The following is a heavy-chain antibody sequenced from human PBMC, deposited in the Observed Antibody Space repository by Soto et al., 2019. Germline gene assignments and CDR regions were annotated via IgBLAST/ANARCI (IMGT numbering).Heavy chain of an antibody. J-gene: IGHJ6*02. V-gene: IGHV1-69*19. CDR3: ATGRIVVVGSRAYYAMDV. D-gene: IGHD3-22*01. CDR1: GGTLSNSA. CDR2: IIPVLGIV. Sequence: QWQLAQYGADVKKAGSSVKVSCKASGGTLSNSAFTWVRQAPGQGLEAMGGIIPVLGIVNYAQKFQDRVTITADESTSTAYMELRSLRSEDTAVYFCATGRIVVVGSRAYYAMDVWDQGTTVTV.